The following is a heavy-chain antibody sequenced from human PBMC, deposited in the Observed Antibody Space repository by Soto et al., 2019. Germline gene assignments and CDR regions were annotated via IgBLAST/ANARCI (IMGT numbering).Heavy chain of an antibody. J-gene: IGHJ6*02. CDR1: GGSVSSGSYY. Sequence: SETLSLTCTVSGGSVSSGSYYWSWIRQPPGKGLEWIGYIYYSGSTNYNPSLKSRVTISVDTSKNQFSLKLSSVTAADTAVYYCAREVVAAIPVFYYYYGMGVWGQGTTVTVSS. CDR3: AREVVAAIPVFYYYYGMGV. CDR2: IYYSGST. V-gene: IGHV4-61*01. D-gene: IGHD2-15*01.